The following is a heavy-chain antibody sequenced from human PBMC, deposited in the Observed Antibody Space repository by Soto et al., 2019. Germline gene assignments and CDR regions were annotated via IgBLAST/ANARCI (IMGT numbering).Heavy chain of an antibody. Sequence: SETLYLTCTVSCASLSSGSNYWSWIRQPPGKGLEWIGYFYYTGTTKYNPSLESRVTISGDTSKNQFSLNLSSVTAADTAVYYCARHDGNKGYQYYFDYWGQGALVTVSS. CDR2: FYYTGTT. J-gene: IGHJ4*02. CDR3: ARHDGNKGYQYYFDY. CDR1: CASLSSGSNY. D-gene: IGHD3-22*01. V-gene: IGHV4-61*01.